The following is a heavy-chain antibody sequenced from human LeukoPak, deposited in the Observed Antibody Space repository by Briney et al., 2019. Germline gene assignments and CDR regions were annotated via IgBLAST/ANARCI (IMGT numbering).Heavy chain of an antibody. Sequence: GGSLRLSCAASGFTFSSYAMHWVRQAPGKGLEWVAVISDDGSKKYYADSVKGRFSISRDSSKDTVYLQMNSLRAEDTALYYCARRGGAAAGMGYYYFMDVWGKGTTVTVSS. CDR2: ISDDGSKK. J-gene: IGHJ6*03. D-gene: IGHD6-13*01. V-gene: IGHV3-30*01. CDR3: ARRGGAAAGMGYYYFMDV. CDR1: GFTFSSYA.